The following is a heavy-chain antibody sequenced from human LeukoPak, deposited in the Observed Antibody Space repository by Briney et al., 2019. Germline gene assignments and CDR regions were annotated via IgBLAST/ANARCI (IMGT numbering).Heavy chain of an antibody. CDR2: IYTSGST. V-gene: IGHV4-4*07. CDR3: AANYYDSSGYRY. D-gene: IGHD3-22*01. Sequence: SETLSLTCTVSGGSISSYYWSWIRQPAGKGREWIGRIYTSGSTNYNPSLKSRVTMSVDTSKNQFSLTLSSVTAADTAVYYCAANYYDSSGYRYWGQGTLVTVSS. J-gene: IGHJ4*02. CDR1: GGSISSYY.